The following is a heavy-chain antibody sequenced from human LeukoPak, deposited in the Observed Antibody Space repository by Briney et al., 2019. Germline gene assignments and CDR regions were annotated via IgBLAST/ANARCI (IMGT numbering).Heavy chain of an antibody. CDR3: ARAASWYSSSGGAFDI. CDR1: GVSISSYY. D-gene: IGHD6-13*01. Sequence: SETLSLTCTVSGVSISSYYWSWIRQPPGKGLEWIGYIYYSGSTNYNPFLKSRVTISVDTSKNQFSLKLSSVTAADTAVYYCARAASWYSSSGGAFDIWGQGTMVTVSS. J-gene: IGHJ3*02. CDR2: IYYSGST. V-gene: IGHV4-59*12.